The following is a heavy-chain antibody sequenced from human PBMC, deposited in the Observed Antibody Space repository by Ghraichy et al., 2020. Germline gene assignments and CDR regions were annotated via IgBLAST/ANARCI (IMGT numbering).Heavy chain of an antibody. CDR2: ISSDASRI. CDR3: VRADGSGSFYY. V-gene: IGHV3-21*01. CDR1: GFNLGVFT. D-gene: IGHD3-10*01. Sequence: GESLNIPCATSGFNLGVFTMNWLRWAPNKGLQWVASISSDASRIYYAGSLRGRFTISRDNAMHSVYLQMNSLTVEDTATYYCVRADGSGSFYYWGQGTQVTVSS. J-gene: IGHJ4*02.